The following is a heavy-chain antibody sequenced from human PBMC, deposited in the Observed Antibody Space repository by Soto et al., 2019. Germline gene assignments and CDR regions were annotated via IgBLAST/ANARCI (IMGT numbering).Heavy chain of an antibody. CDR2: ISSSGGST. J-gene: IGHJ4*02. CDR3: AKVWYSSSWLDVDFDY. Sequence: GGSLRLSCAASGFTFSSYAMSWVRQAPGKGLEWVSAISSSGGSTYYADSVKGRFTISRDNSKNTLYLQMNSLRAEDTAVYYCAKVWYSSSWLDVDFDYWGQGTLVTVSS. CDR1: GFTFSSYA. V-gene: IGHV3-23*01. D-gene: IGHD6-13*01.